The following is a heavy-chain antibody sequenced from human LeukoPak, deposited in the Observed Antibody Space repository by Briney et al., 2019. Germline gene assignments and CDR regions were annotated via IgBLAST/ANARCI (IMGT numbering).Heavy chain of an antibody. CDR1: GFTFSTYW. J-gene: IGHJ4*02. CDR2: IKADGGEK. CDR3: AKGENDYGDY. Sequence: GGSLRLSCAASGFTFSTYWMNWFRQTPGKGLEWVAKIKADGGEKDHVASVKGRFTISRDNAKNSLYLQMNSLRAEDTAVYYCAKGENDYGDYWGQGTLVTVSS. V-gene: IGHV3-7*01.